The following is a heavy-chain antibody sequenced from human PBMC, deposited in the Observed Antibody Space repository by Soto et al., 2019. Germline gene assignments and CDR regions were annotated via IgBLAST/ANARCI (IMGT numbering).Heavy chain of an antibody. J-gene: IGHJ5*02. CDR1: GFTFSSYA. CDR2: ISGSGGST. Sequence: PGGSLRLSCAASGFTFSSYAMSWVRQAPGKGLEWVSAISGSGGSTYYSDSVKGRFTISRDNAKNSLYLQMNSLRAEDTAVYYWARDIPLIGAIWGFDPWGQGTLVTVSS. D-gene: IGHD2-2*02. CDR3: ARDIPLIGAIWGFDP. V-gene: IGHV3-23*01.